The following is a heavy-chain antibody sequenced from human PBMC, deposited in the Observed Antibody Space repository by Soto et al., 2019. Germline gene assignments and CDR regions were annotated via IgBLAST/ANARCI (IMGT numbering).Heavy chain of an antibody. CDR2: ISFDGSNK. D-gene: IGHD1-7*01. J-gene: IGHJ4*02. CDR1: GFTFSGYG. CDR3: AKDGGKTGTTDY. V-gene: IGHV3-30*18. Sequence: GGPLRLSCAASGFTFSGYGMHWVRQAPGKGLEWVAVISFDGSNKKHSDSVRGRFTISRDNSKNTLFLQMNSLRAADTALYYCAKDGGKTGTTDYWGQGTLVTVSS.